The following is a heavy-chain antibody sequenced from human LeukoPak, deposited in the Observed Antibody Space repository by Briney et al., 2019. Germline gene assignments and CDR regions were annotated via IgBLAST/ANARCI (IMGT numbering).Heavy chain of an antibody. CDR2: MKTDASWT. J-gene: IGHJ4*02. Sequence: GSLRLSCAASGFTFSSYWMHWVRQAPGKGLVWVSRMKTDASWTTYADSVKGRFTISRDNTKNTVYLQMNSLRVEDTAVYYCARESGGTYFLDFWGQGTLDTVSA. D-gene: IGHD1-26*01. V-gene: IGHV3-74*01. CDR1: GFTFSSYW. CDR3: ARESGGTYFLDF.